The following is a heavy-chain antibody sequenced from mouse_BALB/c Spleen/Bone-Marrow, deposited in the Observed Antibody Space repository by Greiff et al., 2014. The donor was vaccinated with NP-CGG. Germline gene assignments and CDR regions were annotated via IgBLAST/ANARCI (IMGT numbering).Heavy chain of an antibody. J-gene: IGHJ4*01. CDR1: GFTFSSYG. V-gene: IGHV5-6*01. CDR2: ISSGGSNT. Sequence: EVMLVESGGDLVKPGGSLKLSCAASGFTFSSYGMSWGRQTPDKRLEWVATISSGGSNTYYPDSVMGRLTISRDNAKNTLYLQMSSLKSEDTAMYYCARHQRYYAMDYWGQGTSVTVSS. CDR3: ARHQRYYAMDY.